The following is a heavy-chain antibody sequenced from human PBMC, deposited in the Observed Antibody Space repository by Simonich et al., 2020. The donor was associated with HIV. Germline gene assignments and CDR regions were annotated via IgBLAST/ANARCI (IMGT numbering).Heavy chain of an antibody. CDR3: VRGGEKQLPHS. D-gene: IGHD1-1*01. CDR1: EFTFTSYS. J-gene: IGHJ4*02. Sequence: VHLVESGGGLVKPGGSLRLSCAASEFTFTSYSMNWVRQAPGKGLEWVAVISYDGNNQYYADSVKGRFTISRDNSKNTLYLQMNNLRAEDTAVYYCVRGGEKQLPHSWGQGTLVTVSS. CDR2: ISYDGNNQ. V-gene: IGHV3-30*05.